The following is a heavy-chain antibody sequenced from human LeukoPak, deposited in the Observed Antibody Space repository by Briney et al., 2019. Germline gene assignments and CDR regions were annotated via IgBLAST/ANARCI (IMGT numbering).Heavy chain of an antibody. V-gene: IGHV3-48*03. Sequence: GGSLRLSCAASGFTFSSYEMNWVRQAPGKGLEWVSYISSSGSTIYYADSVKGRFTISRDNAKNSLYLQMNSLRAEDTAVYYCARCGYSYYYLLADYDYYMDVWGKGTTVTVSS. D-gene: IGHD5-18*01. J-gene: IGHJ6*03. CDR2: ISSSGSTI. CDR3: ARCGYSYYYLLADYDYYMDV. CDR1: GFTFSSYE.